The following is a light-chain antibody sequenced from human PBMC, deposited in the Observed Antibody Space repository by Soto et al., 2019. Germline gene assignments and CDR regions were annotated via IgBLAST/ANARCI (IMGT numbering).Light chain of an antibody. V-gene: IGKV4-1*01. Sequence: DIVMTQAPDSLAVSLGERATINCKSSQSVLYNSNNKNYLAWYQQKPGQPPRLLIYWASTRESGVPDRFSGSGSGTEFTLTISSLQAEDVAVYYCQQYYSTHTFGGGTKVEIK. CDR2: WAS. CDR3: QQYYSTHT. CDR1: QSVLYNSNNKNY. J-gene: IGKJ4*01.